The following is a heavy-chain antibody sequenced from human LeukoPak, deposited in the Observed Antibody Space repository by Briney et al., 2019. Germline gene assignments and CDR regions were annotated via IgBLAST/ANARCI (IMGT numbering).Heavy chain of an antibody. CDR3: ARGPGAFDI. Sequence: GGSLRLSCVASGIMFSSYWMNWVSQAPGKGLVWVSRINSDGSSTSYADSVKGRFTISTDNAKNTLFLQMNSLRAEDTAVYYCARGPGAFDIWRQGTMVTVSS. CDR1: GIMFSSYW. CDR2: INSDGSST. V-gene: IGHV3-74*01. J-gene: IGHJ3*02. D-gene: IGHD2-2*01.